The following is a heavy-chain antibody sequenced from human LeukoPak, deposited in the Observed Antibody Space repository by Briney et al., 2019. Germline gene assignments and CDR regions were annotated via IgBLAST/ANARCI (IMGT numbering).Heavy chain of an antibody. CDR1: GYTFTSYY. CDR2: INPSGGST. J-gene: IGHJ4*02. Sequence: GASVKVSCKASGYTFTSYYIHWVRQAPGQGLEWMGIINPSGGSTSYAQKFQGRVTMTRDISTSTVYMELSSLISEDTAVYYCARGGWALSPIAYWGQGTLVTVSS. V-gene: IGHV1-46*01. D-gene: IGHD2-2*01. CDR3: ARGGWALSPIAY.